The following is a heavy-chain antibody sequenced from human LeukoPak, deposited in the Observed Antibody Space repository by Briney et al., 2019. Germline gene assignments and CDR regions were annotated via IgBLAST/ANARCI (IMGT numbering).Heavy chain of an antibody. CDR3: ARLVYGSGSYLYYFDY. D-gene: IGHD3-10*01. Sequence: SGTLSLTCTVSGGSISSYYWSWIRQPPGKGLEWIGYIYYSGSTNYNPSLKSRVTISVDTSKNQFSLKLSSVTAADTAVYYCARLVYGSGSYLYYFDYWGQGTLVTVSS. V-gene: IGHV4-59*08. CDR2: IYYSGST. CDR1: GGSISSYY. J-gene: IGHJ4*02.